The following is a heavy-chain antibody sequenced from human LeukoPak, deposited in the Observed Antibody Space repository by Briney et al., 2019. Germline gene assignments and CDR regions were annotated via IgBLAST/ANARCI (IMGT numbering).Heavy chain of an antibody. D-gene: IGHD2-21*02. J-gene: IGHJ3*02. CDR2: ISDIGTTQ. V-gene: IGHV3-48*03. CDR3: ARDRSKVTAYDDALDI. Sequence: PGGSLRLSCASSGFTFSNYELNWVRQAPGKGLEWVSYISDIGTTQHYADSVKGRFTISRDNANNSLYLQMNSLTAEDTAVYYCARDRSKVTAYDDALDIWGQGTMVIVSS. CDR1: GFTFSNYE.